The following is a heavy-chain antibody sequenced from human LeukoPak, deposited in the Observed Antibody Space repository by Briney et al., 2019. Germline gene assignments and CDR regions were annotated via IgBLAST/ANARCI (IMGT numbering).Heavy chain of an antibody. CDR2: INHSGST. V-gene: IGHV4-34*01. Sequence: PSETLSLTCAVYGGSFSGYYWSWIRQHPGKGLEWIGEINHSGSTNYNPSLKSRVTISVDTSKNQFSLKLSSVTAADTAVYYCARGVIITSWFDPWGQGTLVTVSS. D-gene: IGHD3-10*01. J-gene: IGHJ5*02. CDR1: GGSFSGYY. CDR3: ARGVIITSWFDP.